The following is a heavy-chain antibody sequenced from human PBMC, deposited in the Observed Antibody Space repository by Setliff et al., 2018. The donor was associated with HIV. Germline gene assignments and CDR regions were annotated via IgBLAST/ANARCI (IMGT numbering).Heavy chain of an antibody. CDR3: TTYSSVYYHSDC. J-gene: IGHJ4*02. CDR1: GFTISNVW. Sequence: PGGSLRLSCAASGFTISNVWMTWVRQAPGKGLEWVGRIKIKTDGGTIDYAAPVKGRFTISRDDSKNTLYLQMNSLKTEDTAMYYCTTYSSVYYHSDCWGQGTLVTVSS. CDR2: IKIKTDGGTI. V-gene: IGHV3-15*01. D-gene: IGHD3-22*01.